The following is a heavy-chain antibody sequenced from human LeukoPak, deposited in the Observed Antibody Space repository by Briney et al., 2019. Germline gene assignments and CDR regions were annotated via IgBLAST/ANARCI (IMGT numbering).Heavy chain of an antibody. D-gene: IGHD5-18*01. V-gene: IGHV3-33*06. Sequence: GRSLRLSCAASGFTFSSYGMHWVRQAPGKGLEWVAVIWYDGSNKYYADSVKGRFTISRDNSKNTLYVQMDSLRAEDTAVDYCAKDQRGYNYGELGYFDYWGQGTLVTVSS. J-gene: IGHJ4*02. CDR2: IWYDGSNK. CDR1: GFTFSSYG. CDR3: AKDQRGYNYGELGYFDY.